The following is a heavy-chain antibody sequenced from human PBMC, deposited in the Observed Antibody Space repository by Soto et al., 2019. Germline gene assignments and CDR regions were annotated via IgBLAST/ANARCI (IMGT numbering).Heavy chain of an antibody. CDR1: GYTFTSYD. V-gene: IGHV1-8*01. D-gene: IGHD3-3*01. CDR3: GRRFWLLRFLEWSTPRHYYMDV. Sequence: GASVKVSCKASGYTFTSYDINWVRQATGQGLEWMGWMNPNSGNTGYAQKFQGRVTMTRNTSISTAYMELSSLRSEDTAVYYCGRRFWLLRFLEWSTPRHYYMDVWGKGTTVTVSS. CDR2: MNPNSGNT. J-gene: IGHJ6*03.